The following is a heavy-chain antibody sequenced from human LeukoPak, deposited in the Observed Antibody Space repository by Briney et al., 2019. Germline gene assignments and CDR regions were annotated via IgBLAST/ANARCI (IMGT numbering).Heavy chain of an antibody. D-gene: IGHD3-3*01. CDR1: GYTFTSYG. J-gene: IGHJ4*02. Sequence: ASVTVSCTASGYTFTSYGISWVRQAPGQGLEWMGWISAYNGNTNYAQKLQGRVTMTTDTSTSTAYMELRSLRSDDTAVYYCARDRGGLTYYDFWSGYYYFDYWGQGTLVTVPS. CDR2: ISAYNGNT. V-gene: IGHV1-18*01. CDR3: ARDRGGLTYYDFWSGYYYFDY.